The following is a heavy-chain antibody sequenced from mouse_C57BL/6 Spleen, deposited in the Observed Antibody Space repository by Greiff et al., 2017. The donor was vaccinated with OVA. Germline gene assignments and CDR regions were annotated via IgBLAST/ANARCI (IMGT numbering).Heavy chain of an antibody. V-gene: IGHV5-4*01. CDR1: GFTFSSYA. J-gene: IGHJ2*01. D-gene: IGHD1-1*02. CDR3: ARDTVATRYFDY. Sequence: EVQLVESGGGLVKPGGSLKLSCAASGFTFSSYAMSWVRQTPEKRLEWVATISDGGSYTYYPENVKGRFTIPRDKAKNNPYLQMSHLKAEDAAFYYCARDTVATRYFDYWGQGTTLTVSS. CDR2: ISDGGSYT.